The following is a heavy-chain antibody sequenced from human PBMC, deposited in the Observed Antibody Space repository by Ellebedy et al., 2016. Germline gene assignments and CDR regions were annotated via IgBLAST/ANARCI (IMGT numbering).Heavy chain of an antibody. J-gene: IGHJ4*02. D-gene: IGHD1-26*01. CDR1: RGSIDAYY. CDR3: ARGVAGGYYADY. Sequence: SETLSLTCTVSRGSIDAYYWMWIRQPPGKGLEWIGYIYYSGGTSYSPSLKSRVTISVDTSRNQLSLNLRSPTAADTAVYFCARGVAGGYYADYWGQGTLVTVSS. V-gene: IGHV4-59*08. CDR2: IYYSGGT.